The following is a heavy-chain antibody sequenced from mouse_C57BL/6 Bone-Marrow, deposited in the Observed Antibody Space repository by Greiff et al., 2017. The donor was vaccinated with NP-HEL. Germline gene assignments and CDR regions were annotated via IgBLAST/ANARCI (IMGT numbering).Heavy chain of an antibody. CDR2: IYPRSGNT. Sequence: QVQLQQSGAELARPGASVKLSCKASGYTFTSYGISWVKQRTGQGLEWIGEIYPRSGNTYYNEKFKGKATLTADKSSSTAYMELRSLTSEDSAVYFCARDYYSNYDYAMDYWVKEPQSPSPQ. CDR3: ARDYYSNYDYAMDY. J-gene: IGHJ4*01. V-gene: IGHV1-81*01. D-gene: IGHD2-5*01. CDR1: GYTFTSYG.